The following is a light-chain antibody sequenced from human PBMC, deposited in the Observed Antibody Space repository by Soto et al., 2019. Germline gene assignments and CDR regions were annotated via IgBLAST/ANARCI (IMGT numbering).Light chain of an antibody. J-gene: IGKJ1*01. Sequence: DIQMTQSPSTLSASVGDRVTITCRASQSIGSWLAWYQQKPGKAPKLLIYDASRLESGVPSRFSGSGSGTEFTLTISSLQPDDFATYYYQQYNSYSQTFGQGTKVEIK. V-gene: IGKV1-5*01. CDR3: QQYNSYSQT. CDR2: DAS. CDR1: QSIGSW.